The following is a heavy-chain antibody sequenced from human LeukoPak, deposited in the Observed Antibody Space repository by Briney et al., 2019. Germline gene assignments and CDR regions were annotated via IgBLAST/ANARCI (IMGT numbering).Heavy chain of an antibody. CDR3: ARDQQEYYYDSSGYYFWFDP. Sequence: SETLSLTCTVSGGSISLYYWSWIRQPAGKGLEWIGRIYTSGSTNYNPSLKSRVTMSVDTSKNQFSLKLSSVTAADTAVYYCARDQQEYYYDSSGYYFWFDPWGQGTLVTVSS. J-gene: IGHJ5*02. CDR2: IYTSGST. V-gene: IGHV4-4*07. CDR1: GGSISLYY. D-gene: IGHD3-22*01.